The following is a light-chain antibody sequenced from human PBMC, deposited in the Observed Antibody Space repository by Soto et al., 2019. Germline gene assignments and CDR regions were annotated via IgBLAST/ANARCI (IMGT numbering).Light chain of an antibody. J-gene: IGLJ3*02. CDR2: DVS. CDR1: SSDVGSYYR. Sequence: QSALTQPPSVSGSPGQSVTISCTGTSSDVGSYYRVSWYQQPPGTAPKLIIYDVSHRPSGVPDRFSGSKSGNTASLTISGLQVEDEADYYCCSYAGRSPVVFGGGTKLTVL. CDR3: CSYAGRSPVV. V-gene: IGLV2-18*02.